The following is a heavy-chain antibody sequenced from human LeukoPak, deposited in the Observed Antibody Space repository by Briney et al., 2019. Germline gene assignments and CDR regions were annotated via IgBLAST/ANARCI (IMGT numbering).Heavy chain of an antibody. CDR1: GFTFSGYS. CDR3: ARLGMVATFY. D-gene: IGHD5-12*01. V-gene: IGHV3-21*01. CDR2: ISSSSSYI. J-gene: IGHJ4*02. Sequence: GGSLRLSCAASGFTFSGYSMNWVRQAPGKGLEWVSSISSSSSYIYYADSVKGQFTISRDNAKNSLYLQMNSLRAEDTAVYYCARLGMVATFYWGQGTLVTVSS.